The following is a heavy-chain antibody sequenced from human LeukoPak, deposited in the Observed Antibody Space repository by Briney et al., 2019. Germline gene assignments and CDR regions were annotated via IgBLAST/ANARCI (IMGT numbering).Heavy chain of an antibody. J-gene: IGHJ4*02. CDR3: AKEPDSSGYYYNDY. CDR1: GFTVDSNY. D-gene: IGHD3-22*01. V-gene: IGHV3-53*01. CDR2: IYTGGNT. Sequence: GGSLRLSCAASGFTVDSNYLSWVRQAPGKGLEWVSTIYTGGNTYYAASVKGRFTISRDFSKNTVFLHMNSLRAEDTAVYYCAKEPDSSGYYYNDYWGQGTLVTVSS.